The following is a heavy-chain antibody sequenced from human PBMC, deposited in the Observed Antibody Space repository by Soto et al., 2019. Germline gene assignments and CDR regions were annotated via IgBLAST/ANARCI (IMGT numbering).Heavy chain of an antibody. V-gene: IGHV3-30*18. CDR2: ISFDGSNK. D-gene: IGHD6-13*01. J-gene: IGHJ4*02. CDR3: AKDAAGALDY. CDR1: GFSFRSYG. Sequence: GGSLRLSCAASGFSFRSYGMHWVRQAPGKGLEWVALISFDGSNKYYEDSVKGRFTISRDNSKKTLDLQMNSLRSEDTAVYFCAKDAAGALDYWGQGTLVTVSS.